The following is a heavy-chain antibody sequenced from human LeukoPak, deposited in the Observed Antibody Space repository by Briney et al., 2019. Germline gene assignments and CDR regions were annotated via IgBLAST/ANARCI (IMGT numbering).Heavy chain of an antibody. J-gene: IGHJ4*02. Sequence: ASVKVSCKASGYTFIGYYMHWVRQAPGQGLEWMGWINPHSGGTNSEQNFQGRVTMTTGTSITTAYMELSGLKSDDTAVYYCARDRRSSVWYVSSWGQGTLVTVSS. CDR3: ARDRRSSVWYVSS. V-gene: IGHV1-2*02. CDR2: INPHSGGT. D-gene: IGHD6-13*01. CDR1: GYTFIGYY.